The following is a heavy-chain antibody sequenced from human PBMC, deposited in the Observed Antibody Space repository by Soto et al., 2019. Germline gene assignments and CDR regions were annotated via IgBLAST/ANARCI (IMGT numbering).Heavy chain of an antibody. CDR3: AREGGGYRFAH. D-gene: IGHD3-16*02. J-gene: IGHJ4*02. Sequence: QVQLQESGPGLVQPSETLSLTCVGVSFGTYYWSWIRQPPGKGLEWLGYMFSSEYFKYNPALKSRLTISVDPSQNQVSLRLTSVTAADTAVYYCAREGGGYRFAHWGQGTLVTVSS. CDR1: VSFGTYY. V-gene: IGHV4-59*01. CDR2: MFSSEYF.